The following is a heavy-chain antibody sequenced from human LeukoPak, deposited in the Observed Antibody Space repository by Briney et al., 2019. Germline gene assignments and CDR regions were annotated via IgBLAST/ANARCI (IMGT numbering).Heavy chain of an antibody. CDR2: IRYDGSNK. Sequence: GGSLRLSCAASGLTFRNFGMHWVRQAAGKGLERVAVIRYDGSNKYYADSVRGRFTVSRENSKNTVYLQMNSLRAEDTAVYYCATDRSSYSDYWGQGTLVTVTS. V-gene: IGHV3-33*01. J-gene: IGHJ4*02. D-gene: IGHD6-13*01. CDR3: ATDRSSYSDY. CDR1: GLTFRNFG.